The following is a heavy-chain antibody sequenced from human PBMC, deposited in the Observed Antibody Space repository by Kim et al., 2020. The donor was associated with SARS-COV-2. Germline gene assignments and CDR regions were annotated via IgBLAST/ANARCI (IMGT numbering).Heavy chain of an antibody. CDR2: ISSDGSDK. J-gene: IGHJ4*01. CDR1: GFTFSNSD. D-gene: IGHD6-13*01. V-gene: IGHV3-30*18. CDR3: AKLPGSTWYDSYFDY. Sequence: GGSLRLSCAASGFTFSNSDMHWVRQAPGKGLEWVAVISSDGSDKYYADSVKGRFTISRDNSKNTLFLQMNSLRAEDTAVYYCAKLPGSTWYDSYFDYWG.